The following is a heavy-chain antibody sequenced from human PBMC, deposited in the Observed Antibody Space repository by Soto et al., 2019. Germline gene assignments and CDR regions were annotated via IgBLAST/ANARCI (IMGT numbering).Heavy chain of an antibody. CDR2: ISVSGDGT. Sequence: EVQLLESGGGLVQPGGSLSLSCAASAFPFNTDAMGWVRQAPGKGLEWVWPISVSGDGTYYAHSVKGRFTISRDTSKNTLYLQMNSLRADDTAVYYCAKSGGASPYYFDYWGRGTLVTVSS. CDR1: AFPFNTDA. D-gene: IGHD1-26*01. J-gene: IGHJ4*02. V-gene: IGHV3-23*01. CDR3: AKSGGASPYYFDY.